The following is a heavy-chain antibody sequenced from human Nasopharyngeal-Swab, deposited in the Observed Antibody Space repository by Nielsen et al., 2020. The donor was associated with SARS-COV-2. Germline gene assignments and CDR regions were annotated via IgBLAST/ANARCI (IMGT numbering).Heavy chain of an antibody. D-gene: IGHD6-13*01. CDR3: AREVGSSWYYFDY. V-gene: IGHV3-21*01. CDR2: ISSSSSYI. CDR1: GFTFSSYS. J-gene: IGHJ4*02. Sequence: GESLKISCAASGFTFSSYSMNWVRQAPGKGLEWASSISSSSSYIYYADSVKGRFTISRDNAKNSLYLQMNSLRAEDTAVYYCAREVGSSWYYFDYWGQGTLVTVSS.